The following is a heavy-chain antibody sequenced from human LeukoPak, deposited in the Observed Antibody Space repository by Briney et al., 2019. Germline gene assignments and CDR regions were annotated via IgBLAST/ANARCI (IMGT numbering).Heavy chain of an antibody. V-gene: IGHV3-11*01. J-gene: IGHJ5*02. Sequence: PGGSLRLSCAASGFNFSDYFMTWIRRAPGKGLEWLSYISNSGNTIKYADSVKGRFTISRDNAENSLYLQMNSLRADDTAVYYCARDLGESDGFDPWGQGTLVTVSS. CDR3: ARDLGESDGFDP. CDR1: GFNFSDYF. CDR2: ISNSGNTI.